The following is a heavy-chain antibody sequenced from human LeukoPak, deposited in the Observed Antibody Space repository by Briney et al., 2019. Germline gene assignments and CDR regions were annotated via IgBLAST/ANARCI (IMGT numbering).Heavy chain of an antibody. D-gene: IGHD6-19*01. V-gene: IGHV1-2*02. CDR3: ARDVIAVAGGVYYYYMDV. CDR2: INPNSGGT. Sequence: AASVKVSCKSSGYTFTGYYMHWVRQAPGQGLEWMGWINPNSGGTNYAQKFQGRVTMTRDTSISTAYMELSRLRSDDTAVYYCARDVIAVAGGVYYYYMDVWGKGTTVTISS. J-gene: IGHJ6*03. CDR1: GYTFTGYY.